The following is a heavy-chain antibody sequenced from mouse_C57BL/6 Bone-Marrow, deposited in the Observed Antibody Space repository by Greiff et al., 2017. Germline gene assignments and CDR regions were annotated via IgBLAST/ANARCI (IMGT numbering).Heavy chain of an antibody. V-gene: IGHV5-2*03. CDR2: INSDGGST. CDR3: ARRIYYGYGGPFYAMDY. CDR1: EYEFPSHD. D-gene: IGHD2-2*01. Sequence: EVKVVESGGGLVQPGESLKLSCESNEYEFPSHDMSWVRKTPEKRLELVAAINSDGGSTYYPDTMERRFIISRDNTKKTLYLQMSSLKSEDTAMYYCARRIYYGYGGPFYAMDYWGQGTSVTVTS. J-gene: IGHJ4*01.